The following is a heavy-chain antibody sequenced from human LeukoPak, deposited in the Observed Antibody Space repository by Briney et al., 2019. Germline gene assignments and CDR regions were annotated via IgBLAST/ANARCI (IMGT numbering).Heavy chain of an antibody. D-gene: IGHD2-2*01. V-gene: IGHV3-23*01. CDR3: AKIPYCSSTICSKDDAFDI. CDR2: ISGSGGST. Sequence: GGSLRLSCAASGFTFSSYAMSWVRQAPGKGLEWVSAISGSGGSTYYADSVKGRFTISRDNSKNTLYLQMNSLRAEDTAVYYCAKIPYCSSTICSKDDAFDIWGQGTMVTVSS. J-gene: IGHJ3*02. CDR1: GFTFSSYA.